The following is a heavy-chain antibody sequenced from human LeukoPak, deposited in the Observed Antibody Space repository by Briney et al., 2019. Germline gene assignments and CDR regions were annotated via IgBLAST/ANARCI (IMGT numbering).Heavy chain of an antibody. J-gene: IGHJ4*02. CDR2: IYYSGLT. D-gene: IGHD4-17*01. Sequence: PSETLSLTCTVSGVSFNSSCCCWAWIRQPPGKGPEGIGSIYYSGLTYDNPSLKSRVSISVDPSKTHFSLKVSSVTAADTAVYYCASGTVDVYGDYCRGDYIARWGQGTLVTVSS. V-gene: IGHV4-39*02. CDR3: ASGTVDVYGDYCRGDYIAR. CDR1: GVSFNSSCCC.